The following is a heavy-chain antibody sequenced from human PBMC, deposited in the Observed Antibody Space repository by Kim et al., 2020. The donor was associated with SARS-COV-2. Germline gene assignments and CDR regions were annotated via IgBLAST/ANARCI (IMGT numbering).Heavy chain of an antibody. J-gene: IGHJ4*02. V-gene: IGHV3-23*03. CDR2: T. Sequence: TYHGATGKGRLTNSRDNSKNTVYLQMTSLRAEDTAVYYCAKLYYGSEDYWGQGTLVTVSS. D-gene: IGHD3-10*01. CDR3: AKLYYGSEDY.